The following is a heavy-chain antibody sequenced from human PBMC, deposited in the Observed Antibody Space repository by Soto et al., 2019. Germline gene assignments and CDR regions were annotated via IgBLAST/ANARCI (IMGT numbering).Heavy chain of an antibody. CDR1: GFTFSAYT. D-gene: IGHD4-17*01. CDR2: ISTSSSTI. Sequence: EVQLVESGGGLLQPGGSLRLSCAASGFTFSAYTMNWVRQAPGKGLEWVSYISTSSSTIYYADSVKGRFTISRDSAKNSLYLQMNSLRDEDTAVYYCARGRPDYQTHYSDYWGQGTLVTVSS. J-gene: IGHJ4*02. CDR3: ARGRPDYQTHYSDY. V-gene: IGHV3-48*02.